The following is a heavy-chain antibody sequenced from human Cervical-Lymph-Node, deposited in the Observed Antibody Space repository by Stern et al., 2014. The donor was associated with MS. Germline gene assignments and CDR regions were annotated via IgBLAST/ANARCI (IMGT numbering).Heavy chain of an antibody. J-gene: IGHJ3*02. D-gene: IGHD5-18*01. CDR2: IIPLSRTT. V-gene: IGHV1-69*18. CDR1: GGTFRSFA. CDR3: ATRSRYSYGTAPYHAFDI. Sequence: VQLVESGAEVKRPGSSVQISCKASGGTFRSFAFSWVRQAPGERLEWLGTIIPLSRTTDYAQKFQGRVTVTADESTNTVFVDLTSLRSEDTAVYFCATRSRYSYGTAPYHAFDIWGRGTMVTVSS.